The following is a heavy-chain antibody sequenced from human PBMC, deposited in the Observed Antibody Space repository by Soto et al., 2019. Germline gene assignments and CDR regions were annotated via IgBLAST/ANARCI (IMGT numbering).Heavy chain of an antibody. CDR3: AHSIALYDYVSGIYKAYFDY. V-gene: IGHV2-5*01. CDR2: ISWNNDR. D-gene: IGHD3-16*01. CDR1: GFSFTTRGLG. Sequence: SGPTLVNPPQTLTLTCTFSGFSFTTRGLGVGWVRQPPGKALEWLALISWNNDRRYSPSLKSRLSISKDTSKNQVVLTLTKMDPADSATYYCAHSIALYDYVSGIYKAYFDYWGQG. J-gene: IGHJ4*02.